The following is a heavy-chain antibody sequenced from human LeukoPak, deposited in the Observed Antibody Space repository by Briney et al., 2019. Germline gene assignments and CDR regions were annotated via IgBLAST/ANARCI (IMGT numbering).Heavy chain of an antibody. Sequence: TGGSLRLSCAASGFTVSSNYMSWVRQAPGKGLEWVSVIYSGGSTYYADSVKGRFTISRDNAKNSLYLQMNSLRAEDTAVYYCASVTYYYGSGSYYNQPQGDYWGQGTLVTVSS. V-gene: IGHV3-53*01. D-gene: IGHD3-10*01. J-gene: IGHJ4*02. CDR1: GFTVSSNY. CDR2: IYSGGST. CDR3: ASVTYYYGSGSYYNQPQGDY.